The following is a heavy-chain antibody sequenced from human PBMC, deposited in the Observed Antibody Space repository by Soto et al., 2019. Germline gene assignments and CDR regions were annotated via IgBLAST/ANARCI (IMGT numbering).Heavy chain of an antibody. Sequence: GGSLRLSCAASGFTFDDHAMHWVRQAPGKGLEWVSGISWNSGTIGYADSVKGRFTISRDNAKNSLYLQMNSLRAEDTALYYCAKDMYGRAPDYGMDVWGQGTTVTVSS. D-gene: IGHD1-26*01. J-gene: IGHJ6*02. CDR2: ISWNSGTI. CDR3: AKDMYGRAPDYGMDV. V-gene: IGHV3-9*01. CDR1: GFTFDDHA.